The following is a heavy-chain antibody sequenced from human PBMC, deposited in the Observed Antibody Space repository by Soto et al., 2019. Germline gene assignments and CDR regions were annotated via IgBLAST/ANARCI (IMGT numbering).Heavy chain of an antibody. Sequence: GGSLRLSCAASGFTFSSYGMHWVRQAPGKGLEWVAVISYDGSNKYYADSVKGRFTISRDNSKNTLYLQMNSLRAEDTAVYYCAKAKLELRSPVDYWGQGTLVTVSS. D-gene: IGHD1-7*01. J-gene: IGHJ4*02. CDR1: GFTFSSYG. CDR2: ISYDGSNK. CDR3: AKAKLELRSPVDY. V-gene: IGHV3-30*18.